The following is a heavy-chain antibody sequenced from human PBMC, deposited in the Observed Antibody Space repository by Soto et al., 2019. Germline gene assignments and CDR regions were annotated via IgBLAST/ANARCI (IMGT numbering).Heavy chain of an antibody. D-gene: IGHD6-13*01. CDR2: IYYSGST. CDR1: GGSISSYY. V-gene: IGHV4-59*01. CDR3: AREFAQQQRVRGFYYYYGMDV. Sequence: SETLSLTCTVSGGSISSYYWSWIRQPPGKGLEWIGYIYYSGSTNYNPSLKSRVTISVDTSKNQFSLKLSSVTAADTAVYYCAREFAQQQRVRGFYYYYGMDVWGQGTTVTVSS. J-gene: IGHJ6*02.